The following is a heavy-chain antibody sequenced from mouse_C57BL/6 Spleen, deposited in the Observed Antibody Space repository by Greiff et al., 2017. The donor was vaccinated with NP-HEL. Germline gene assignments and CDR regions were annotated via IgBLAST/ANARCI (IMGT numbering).Heavy chain of an antibody. CDR1: GYTFTSYW. CDR2: IDPSDSET. Sequence: VQLQEPGAELVRPGSSVKLSCKASGYTFTSYWMHWVKQRPIQGLEWIGNIDPSDSETHYNQKFKDKATLTVDKSSSTAYMQLSSLTSEDSAVYYCARVAYYGSSYVGFAYWGQGTLVTVSA. D-gene: IGHD1-1*01. CDR3: ARVAYYGSSYVGFAY. J-gene: IGHJ3*01. V-gene: IGHV1-52*01.